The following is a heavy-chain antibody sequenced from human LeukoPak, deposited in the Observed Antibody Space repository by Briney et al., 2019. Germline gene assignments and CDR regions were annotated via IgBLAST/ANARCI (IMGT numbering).Heavy chain of an antibody. Sequence: GGSLTLSCAASGFTFSGYWMSWVRQAPGKGLEWVTNIKKDGSEKYYVDSVKGRFTVSRDNAKNSVDLQMNSLRAEDTAVYYCAREGRTTVYWGQGTMVTVSS. V-gene: IGHV3-7*01. CDR1: GFTFSGYW. CDR3: AREGRTTVY. D-gene: IGHD4-17*01. CDR2: IKKDGSEK. J-gene: IGHJ4*02.